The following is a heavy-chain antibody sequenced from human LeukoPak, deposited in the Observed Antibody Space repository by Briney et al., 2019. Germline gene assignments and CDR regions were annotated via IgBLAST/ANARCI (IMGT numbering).Heavy chain of an antibody. Sequence: SSVSLCLTCTVSGGSISSGGYYWSWIRRHPGRGLEWIWYFYYSGSLCYNPSVKSRVTISVDTSKNQFSLKLSSVTAADTAVYYCARVRQKYNWNYWFDPWGQGTLVTVSS. CDR1: GGSISSGGYY. J-gene: IGHJ5*02. D-gene: IGHD1-7*01. CDR2: FYYSGSL. CDR3: ARVRQKYNWNYWFDP. V-gene: IGHV4-31*03.